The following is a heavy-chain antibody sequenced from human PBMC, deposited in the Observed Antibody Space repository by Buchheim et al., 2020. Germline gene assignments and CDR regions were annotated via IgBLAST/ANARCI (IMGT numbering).Heavy chain of an antibody. Sequence: QVQLQQWGAGLLKPSETLSLTCAVYGGSFSGYYWSWIRQPPGKGLEWIGEINHSGSTNYNPSLKSRVPISVDTTKNQFSLKLSSVTAADTAVYYCARRFSSRSWFDPWGQGTL. J-gene: IGHJ5*02. D-gene: IGHD6-13*01. CDR2: INHSGST. CDR3: ARRFSSRSWFDP. CDR1: GGSFSGYY. V-gene: IGHV4-34*01.